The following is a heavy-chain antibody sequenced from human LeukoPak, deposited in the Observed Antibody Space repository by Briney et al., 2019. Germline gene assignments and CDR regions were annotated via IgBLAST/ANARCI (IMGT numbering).Heavy chain of an antibody. D-gene: IGHD2-15*01. Sequence: SETLSLTCTISGASITNYYWSWIRQPPGKGLEWIGYIYYSGSTNYNPSLKSRVTVSIDTSRKQFSLKLNSVTAADTAVYYCGRAPRGLLPDSWGQGTLVTVSS. CDR1: GASITNYY. CDR2: IYYSGST. CDR3: GRAPRGLLPDS. V-gene: IGHV4-59*01. J-gene: IGHJ5*01.